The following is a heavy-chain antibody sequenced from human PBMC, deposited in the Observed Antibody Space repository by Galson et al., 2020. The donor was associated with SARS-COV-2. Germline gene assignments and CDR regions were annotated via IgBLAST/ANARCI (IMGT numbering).Heavy chain of an antibody. D-gene: IGHD2-8*01. J-gene: IGHJ4*02. CDR3: ARGDMGNDYFDF. Sequence: ALHGESLKISSAAYGFTCSSYWMHWVRQAPGKGLVWVSRIYSEGSSTGYADSVKGRFTISGDNAENTLYLQTNSLRAEDTAVYYCARGDMGNDYFDFWGQGTLVTVSS. CDR1: GFTCSSYW. CDR2: IYSEGSST. V-gene: IGHV3-74*01.